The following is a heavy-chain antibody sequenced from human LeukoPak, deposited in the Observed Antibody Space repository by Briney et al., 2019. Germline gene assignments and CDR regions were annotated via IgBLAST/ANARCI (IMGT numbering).Heavy chain of an antibody. CDR3: ARRNPVAGYFEY. V-gene: IGHV4-31*03. CDR2: IYYSGST. D-gene: IGHD6-19*01. CDR1: GGSISSGGYY. J-gene: IGHJ4*02. Sequence: SQTLSLTCTVSGGSISSGGYYWSWIRQHPGKGLEWIGYIYYSGSTYYNPSLKSRITISKDTSKNQFSLKLSSVTAADTAVYYCARRNPVAGYFEYWGQGTLVTVSS.